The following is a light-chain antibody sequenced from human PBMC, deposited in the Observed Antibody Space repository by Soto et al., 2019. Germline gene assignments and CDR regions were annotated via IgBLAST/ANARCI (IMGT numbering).Light chain of an antibody. CDR2: DAS. Sequence: AIQLTQSPSSLSASVGDRVTITCRASQGISSALAWYQQKPGKAPKLLIYDASSLESGVPSRFSGSGSGTDFTLTISCLQSEDFATYYCQQYYSYPSFGGGTKVDIK. J-gene: IGKJ4*01. V-gene: IGKV1-13*02. CDR3: QQYYSYPS. CDR1: QGISSA.